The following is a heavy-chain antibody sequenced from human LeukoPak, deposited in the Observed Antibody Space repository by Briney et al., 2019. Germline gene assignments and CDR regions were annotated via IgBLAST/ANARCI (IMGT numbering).Heavy chain of an antibody. J-gene: IGHJ3*02. CDR2: MNPNSGNT. CDR1: GYTFTNYD. CDR3: ARAAYYYDSSGPDAFDI. V-gene: IGHV1-8*01. D-gene: IGHD3-22*01. Sequence: ASVKVSCKASGYTFTNYDINWVRQATGQGLEWMGWMNPNSGNTGYAQKFQGRVTMTRNTSISTAYMELSSLRSEDTAMYYCARAAYYYDSSGPDAFDIWGQGTMVTVSS.